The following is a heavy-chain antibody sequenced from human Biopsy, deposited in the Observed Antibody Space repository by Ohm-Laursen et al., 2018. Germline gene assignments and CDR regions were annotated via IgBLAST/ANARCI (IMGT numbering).Heavy chain of an antibody. CDR3: ARRGSGGRSFDH. D-gene: IGHD2-15*01. CDR1: GGSISSFY. V-gene: IGHV4-59*08. J-gene: IGHJ4*02. CDR2: ISDSGST. Sequence: TLSLTCAVSGGSISSFYWTWIRQPPGKGPEWIGDISDSGSTNYKPSLKSRFIISVDTSKNHFSLNRGSGTAADTAVYYCARRGSGGRSFDHWGQGTLVTVSS.